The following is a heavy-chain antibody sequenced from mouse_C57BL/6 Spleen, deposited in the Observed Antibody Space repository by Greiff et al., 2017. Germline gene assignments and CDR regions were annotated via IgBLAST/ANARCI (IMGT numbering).Heavy chain of an antibody. CDR3: TIYYYGSPWFAY. D-gene: IGHD1-1*01. V-gene: IGHV14-1*01. CDR2: IDPEDGDT. CDR1: GFNIKDYY. J-gene: IGHJ3*01. Sequence: VQLQQSGAELVRPGASVKLSCTASGFNIKDYYMHWVKQRPEQGLEWIGRIDPEDGDTEYAPKFQGTATLTADTNSNTAYLQLSSLTSEDTAVYYCTIYYYGSPWFAYWGQGTLVTVSA.